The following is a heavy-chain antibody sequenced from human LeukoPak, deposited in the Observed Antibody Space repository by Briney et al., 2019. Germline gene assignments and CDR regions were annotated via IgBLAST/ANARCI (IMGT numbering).Heavy chain of an antibody. V-gene: IGHV3-11*04. D-gene: IGHD3-22*01. J-gene: IGHJ4*02. Sequence: GGSLRLSCAASRFTFSDYYMNWIRQAPGKGLEWVSYISSSGNTIYYADSVKGRFTISRDNAKNSLYLQMNSLRAEDTAVYHCAPGNFDSSGNFDYWGQGTLVTVSS. CDR1: RFTFSDYY. CDR2: ISSSGNTI. CDR3: APGNFDSSGNFDY.